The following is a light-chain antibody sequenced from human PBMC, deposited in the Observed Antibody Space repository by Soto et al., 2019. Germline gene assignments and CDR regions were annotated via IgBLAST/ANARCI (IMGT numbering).Light chain of an antibody. J-gene: IGKJ1*01. CDR2: LGS. V-gene: IGKV2-28*01. CDR3: MQAIQAPRT. CDR1: QSLLHSNGNIY. Sequence: DIVLTQSPLSLPVTPGESASISCRSSQSLLHSNGNIYLDWYLQKPGQSPQLLIYLGSIRAYGVPDRFSGSGSGTDFTLKITRVEAEDVGVYYCMQAIQAPRTFGLGTKVEIK.